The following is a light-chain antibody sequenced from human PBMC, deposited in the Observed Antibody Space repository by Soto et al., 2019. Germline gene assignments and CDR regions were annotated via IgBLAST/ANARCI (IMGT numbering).Light chain of an antibody. J-gene: IGLJ2*01. CDR3: CSYAGSSTYVV. V-gene: IGLV2-23*01. CDR2: EAN. Sequence: QSALTQPASVSGSPGQSITISCTGSSSDVGSYNLVSWYQKHPGKAPKLMIYEANKRPSGVSDRFSGSKSGNTASLTISGLQAEDEADYYCCSYAGSSTYVVFGGGTKLTVL. CDR1: SSDVGSYNL.